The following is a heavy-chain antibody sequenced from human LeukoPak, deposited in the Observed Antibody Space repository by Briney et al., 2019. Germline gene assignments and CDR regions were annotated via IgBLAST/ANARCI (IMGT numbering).Heavy chain of an antibody. Sequence: GGSLRLSCAASGFTFSSYAMHWVRQAPGKGLEYVSAISSNGGSTYYANSVKGRFTISRDNSKNTLYLQMNSLRAEDTAVYYCVLVGATSFFDYWGQGTLVTVSS. J-gene: IGHJ4*02. CDR1: GFTFSSYA. CDR3: VLVGATSFFDY. V-gene: IGHV3-64*01. CDR2: ISSNGGST. D-gene: IGHD1-26*01.